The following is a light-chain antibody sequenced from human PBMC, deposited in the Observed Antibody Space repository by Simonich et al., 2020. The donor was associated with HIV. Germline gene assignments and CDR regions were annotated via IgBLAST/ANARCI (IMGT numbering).Light chain of an antibody. CDR2: AVS. J-gene: IGKJ2*01. V-gene: IGKV2-29*03. CDR3: MQALQTHT. Sequence: DIVLTQTPLSLSVTPGQPASISCRSSQSLLHTDGKTYLYWYLQKPGQSPRLLIYAVSTRFSGVPDRFSGSGSGTHFTLKISRVEAEDVGVYYCMQALQTHTFGQGTKLEIK. CDR1: QSLLHTDGKTY.